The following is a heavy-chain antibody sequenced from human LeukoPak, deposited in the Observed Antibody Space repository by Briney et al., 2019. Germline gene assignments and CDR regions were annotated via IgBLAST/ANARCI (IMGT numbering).Heavy chain of an antibody. D-gene: IGHD4-17*01. J-gene: IGHJ6*02. Sequence: SETLSLTCAVYGGSFSGYYWSWIRQPPGKGLEWIGEINHSGSTNYNPSLKSRVTISVGTSKNQFSLKLSSVTAADTAVYYCARNYGDYAGMDVWGQGTTVTVSS. CDR1: GGSFSGYY. CDR2: INHSGST. CDR3: ARNYGDYAGMDV. V-gene: IGHV4-34*01.